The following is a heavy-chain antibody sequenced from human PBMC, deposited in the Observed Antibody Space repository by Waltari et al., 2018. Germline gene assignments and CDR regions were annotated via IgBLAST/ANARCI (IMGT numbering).Heavy chain of an antibody. CDR2: IYDRGST. CDR1: GGSISSGSYY. Sequence: QVQLQESGPGLVKPSQTLSLTCTVSGGSISSGSYYWSWIRQPDGKGLEWIGRIYDRGSTNYNPTLKSRVTISVETSKSQFSRKLSAVTAADTAVYYCARVAAAGFNWFDPWGQGTLVTVSS. J-gene: IGHJ5*02. CDR3: ARVAAAGFNWFDP. V-gene: IGHV4-61*02. D-gene: IGHD6-13*01.